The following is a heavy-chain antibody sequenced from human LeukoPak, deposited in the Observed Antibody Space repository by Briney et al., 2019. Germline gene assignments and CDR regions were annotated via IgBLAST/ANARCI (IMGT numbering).Heavy chain of an antibody. Sequence: SVKVSCKASGGTFSSYAISWVRQAPGQGLEWMGGIIPIFGTANYAQKFQGRVTITADESTSTAYMELSSLRSEDTAVYYCARQEVVVTAIPVYYYGMDVWGQGTTVTVSS. CDR2: IIPIFGTA. V-gene: IGHV1-69*01. D-gene: IGHD2-21*02. J-gene: IGHJ6*02. CDR3: ARQEVVVTAIPVYYYGMDV. CDR1: GGTFSSYA.